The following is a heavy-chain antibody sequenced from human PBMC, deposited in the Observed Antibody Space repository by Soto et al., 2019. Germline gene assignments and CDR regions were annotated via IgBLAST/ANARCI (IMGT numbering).Heavy chain of an antibody. CDR1: GFTFSSYS. CDR3: ARAVGSGRYQLRTEVDY. J-gene: IGHJ4*02. CDR2: ISSSSRYI. Sequence: EVQLVESGGGLVKPGGSLRLSCAASGFTFSSYSMNWVRQALGKGLEWVSPISSSSRYIYHAESMKGRFTISRDNPNNSVYLQMNSLRAEDTAVYYCARAVGSGRYQLRTEVDYWGQGTMVTFSS. D-gene: IGHD2-2*01. V-gene: IGHV3-21*01.